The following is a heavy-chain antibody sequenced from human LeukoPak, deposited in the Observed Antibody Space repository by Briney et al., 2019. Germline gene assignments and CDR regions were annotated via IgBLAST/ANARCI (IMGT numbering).Heavy chain of an antibody. CDR2: ISSSGST. D-gene: IGHD5-24*01. CDR3: ARGALKGTKRWLRTFDF. Sequence: PSETLSLTCTVSGDSISSGDYYWSWIRQPAGKGLEWIGRISSSGSTNYNPSLKSRVTISLDTSKNQFSVKLSSVTAADSAVYYCARGALKGTKRWLRTFDFWGQGTLVSVSS. J-gene: IGHJ4*02. V-gene: IGHV4-61*02. CDR1: GDSISSGDYY.